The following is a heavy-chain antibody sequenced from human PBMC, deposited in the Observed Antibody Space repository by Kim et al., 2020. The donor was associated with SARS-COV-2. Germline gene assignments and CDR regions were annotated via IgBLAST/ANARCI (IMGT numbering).Heavy chain of an antibody. D-gene: IGHD3-10*01. CDR1: GYTFTSYD. CDR3: ARGSWVGGMDV. Sequence: ASVKVSCKASGYTFTSYDINWVRQATGQGLEWMAYMNPNSGNTAYAQKFQGRVTMTWNTPISTAYMDLSSLRSEDTAVYYCARGSWVGGMDVWGQGTTVTVSS. J-gene: IGHJ6*02. V-gene: IGHV1-8*01. CDR2: MNPNSGNT.